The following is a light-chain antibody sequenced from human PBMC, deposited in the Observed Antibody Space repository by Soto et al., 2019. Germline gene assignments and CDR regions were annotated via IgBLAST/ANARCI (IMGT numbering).Light chain of an antibody. J-gene: IGKJ1*01. CDR2: GAS. V-gene: IGKV3-15*01. CDR3: QQRSNWPPKWT. Sequence: EIMITQSPSTVSVSPGERATLHCRASQSVSIDLAWYQQTPGQAPRLLIYGASTRATGIPVRFSGSASGTEFTLTISSLEPEDFAVYYCQQRSNWPPKWTFGQGAKVDIK. CDR1: QSVSID.